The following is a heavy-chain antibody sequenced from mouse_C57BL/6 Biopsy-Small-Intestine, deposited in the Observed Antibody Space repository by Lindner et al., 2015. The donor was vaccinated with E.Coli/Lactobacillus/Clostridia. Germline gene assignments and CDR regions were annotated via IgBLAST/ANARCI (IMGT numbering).Heavy chain of an antibody. V-gene: IGHV14-4*01. CDR1: GFNIKDDY. Sequence: VQLQESGAELVRPGASVKLSCTASGFNIKDDYMHWVKQRPEQGLEWIGRIDPANGYTKYAPKFQDKATLTADTSSNTAYLQLSGLTSEDTAVYYCARGWLLREGAMDYWGQGTSVTVSS. D-gene: IGHD2-3*01. CDR2: IDPANGYT. J-gene: IGHJ4*01. CDR3: ARGWLLREGAMDY.